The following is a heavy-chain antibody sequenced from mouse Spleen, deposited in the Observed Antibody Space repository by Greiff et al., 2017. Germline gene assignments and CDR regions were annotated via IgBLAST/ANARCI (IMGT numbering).Heavy chain of an antibody. V-gene: IGHV2-6*03. Sequence: QVQLKETGPGLVAPSQSLSITCTVSGFSLTSYGVHWVRQPPGKGLEWLVVIWSDGSTNYNSALKSRLSISKDNSKSQVFLKMNSLQTDDTAMYYCASYSSGQGAWFAYWGQGTLVTVSA. CDR2: IWSDGST. D-gene: IGHD3-1*01. J-gene: IGHJ3*01. CDR1: GFSLTSYG. CDR3: ASYSSGQGAWFAY.